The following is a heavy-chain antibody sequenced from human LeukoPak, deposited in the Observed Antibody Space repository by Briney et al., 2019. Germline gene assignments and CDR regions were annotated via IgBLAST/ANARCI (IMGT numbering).Heavy chain of an antibody. CDR2: ISGSGGST. V-gene: IGHV3-23*01. CDR3: AKVFRSSDYYYYYMDV. D-gene: IGHD3-10*01. Sequence: GGSLRLSCAASGFTFSSYAMSWVRQAPGKGLEWVSAISGSGGSTYYADSVKGRFTISRDNSKNTLYLQMNSLRAEDTAVYYCAKVFRSSDYYYYYMDVWGKGTTVTVSS. J-gene: IGHJ6*03. CDR1: GFTFSSYA.